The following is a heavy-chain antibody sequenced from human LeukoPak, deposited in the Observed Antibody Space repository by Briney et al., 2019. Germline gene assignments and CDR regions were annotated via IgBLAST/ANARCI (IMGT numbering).Heavy chain of an antibody. V-gene: IGHV3-23*01. CDR2: ISGSGSST. CDR3: AKPARTDYADY. Sequence: GGSLRLSCAASGFTFSSFGMTWVRQAPGKGLQWVSAISGSGSSTYYADSVKGWFTISRDNSKNTLYLQMNSLRAEDTAVYYCAKPARTDYADYWGQGTLVTVSS. J-gene: IGHJ4*02. D-gene: IGHD1-14*01. CDR1: GFTFSSFG.